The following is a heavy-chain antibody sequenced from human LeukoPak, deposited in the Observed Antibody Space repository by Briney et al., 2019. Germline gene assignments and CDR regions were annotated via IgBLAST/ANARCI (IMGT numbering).Heavy chain of an antibody. CDR3: ARRVRSIAASDY. CDR1: GASISSSSYS. D-gene: IGHD6-25*01. V-gene: IGHV4-39*01. J-gene: IGHJ4*02. CDR2: IYYSGST. Sequence: SETLSPTCTVPGASISSSSYSWGWIRQPPGKGLEWIGSIYYSGSTYYNPSLKSRVTISVDTSKNQFSLKLSSVTAADTAVYYCARRVRSIAASDYWGQGTLVTVSS.